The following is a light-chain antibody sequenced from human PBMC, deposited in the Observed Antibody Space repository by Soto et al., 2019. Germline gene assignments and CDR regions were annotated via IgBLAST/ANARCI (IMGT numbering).Light chain of an antibody. J-gene: IGKJ2*01. CDR1: QSVDSF. V-gene: IGKV3-11*01. CDR3: QVRTDWPPFKYT. Sequence: IVLTQSPASLSLSPGERATLSCRASQSVDSFLAWYQQKPGRTPRLLIYDTSTRATGIPARFSGSGSGTDFTRTISRLEPEDFAVYYCQVRTDWPPFKYTFGQGTKLEVK. CDR2: DTS.